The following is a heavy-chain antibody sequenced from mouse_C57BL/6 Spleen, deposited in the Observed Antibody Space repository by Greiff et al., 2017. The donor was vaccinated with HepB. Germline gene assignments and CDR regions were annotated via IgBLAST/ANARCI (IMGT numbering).Heavy chain of an antibody. Sequence: QVQLQQPGAELVMPGASVKLSCKASGYTLTSYWMHWVKQRPGQGLEWIGEIDPSDSYTNYNQKLKGKSTLTVDKSSSTAYMQLISLTSEDSAVYYCARGHYYGSIPSFDYWGQGTTLTVSS. V-gene: IGHV1-69*01. J-gene: IGHJ2*01. CDR3: ARGHYYGSIPSFDY. CDR2: IDPSDSYT. D-gene: IGHD1-1*01. CDR1: GYTLTSYW.